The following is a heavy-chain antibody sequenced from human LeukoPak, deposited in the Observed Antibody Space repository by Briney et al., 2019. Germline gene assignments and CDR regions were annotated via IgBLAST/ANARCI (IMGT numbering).Heavy chain of an antibody. CDR3: ARDYRPGSPLWFGSPDY. V-gene: IGHV1-46*01. D-gene: IGHD3-10*01. J-gene: IGHJ4*02. CDR2: INPSGGST. CDR1: GHTFTSYY. Sequence: ASVKVSCKASGHTFTSYYMHWVRQAPGQGLEWMGIINPSGGSTSYAQKFQGRVTMTRDTSTSTVYMELSSLRSEDTAVYYCARDYRPGSPLWFGSPDYWGQGTLVTVSS.